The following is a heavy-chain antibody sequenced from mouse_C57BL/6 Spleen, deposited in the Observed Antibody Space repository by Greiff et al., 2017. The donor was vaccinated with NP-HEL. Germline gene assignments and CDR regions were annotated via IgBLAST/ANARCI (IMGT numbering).Heavy chain of an antibody. Sequence: EVQVVESGGGLVKPGGSLKLSCAASGFTFSDYGMHWVRQAPEKGLEWVAYISSGSSTIYYADTVKGRFTISRDNAKNTLFLQMTSLRSEDTAMYYCARRRDYGSSFPTYAMDYWGQGTSVTVSS. J-gene: IGHJ4*01. D-gene: IGHD1-1*01. CDR1: GFTFSDYG. V-gene: IGHV5-17*01. CDR2: ISSGSSTI. CDR3: ARRRDYGSSFPTYAMDY.